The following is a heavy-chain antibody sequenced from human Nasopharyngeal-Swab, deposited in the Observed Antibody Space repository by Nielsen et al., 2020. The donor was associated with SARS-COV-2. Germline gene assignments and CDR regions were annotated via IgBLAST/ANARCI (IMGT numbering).Heavy chain of an antibody. CDR1: GGSISSGSYY. Sequence: SETLSLTCTVSGGSISSGSYYWSWIRQPAGKGLEWIGRIYTSGSTNYNPSLKSRVTISVDKSKNQFSLQLSSVTAADTAVYYCVRSSSWYYFDYWAQGTQVTVSS. CDR2: IYTSGST. CDR3: VRSSSWYYFDY. V-gene: IGHV4-61*02. D-gene: IGHD6-13*01. J-gene: IGHJ4*02.